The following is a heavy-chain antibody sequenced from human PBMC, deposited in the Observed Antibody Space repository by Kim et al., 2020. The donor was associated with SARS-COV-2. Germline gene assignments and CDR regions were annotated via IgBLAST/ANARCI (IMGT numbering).Heavy chain of an antibody. CDR2: ISSSSSYI. D-gene: IGHD6-13*01. CDR3: APDVAAGAPPRY. J-gene: IGHJ4*02. V-gene: IGHV3-21*01. Sequence: GGSLRLSCAASGFTFSSYSMNWVRQAPGKGLEWVSSISSSSSYIYYADSVKGRFTISRDNAKNSLYLQMNSLRAEDTAVYYCAPDVAAGAPPRYWGQGTLVTVSS. CDR1: GFTFSSYS.